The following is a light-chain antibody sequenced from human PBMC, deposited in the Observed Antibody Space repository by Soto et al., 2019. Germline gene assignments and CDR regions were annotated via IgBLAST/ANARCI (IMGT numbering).Light chain of an antibody. Sequence: QSALTQPRSVSGSPGQSVTISCTGTSSDVGGYNYVSWYQQHPGKAPKLMIYDVSMRPSGVPDRFSGSKSGNTASLTISGLQAEDEADYYCCSYAGKYIVIFGGGTQLTVL. CDR1: SSDVGGYNY. J-gene: IGLJ2*01. V-gene: IGLV2-11*01. CDR2: DVS. CDR3: CSYAGKYIVI.